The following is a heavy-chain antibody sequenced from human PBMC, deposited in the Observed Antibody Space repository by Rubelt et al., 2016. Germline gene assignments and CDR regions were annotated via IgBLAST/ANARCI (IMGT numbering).Heavy chain of an antibody. D-gene: IGHD3-22*01. CDR2: LIPIFGTA. V-gene: IGHV1-69*06. CDR1: GGTFSSYA. Sequence: QVQLVQSGAEVKKPGSSVKVSCKASGGTFSSYAISWVRQAPGQGIEWMGGLIPIFGTANYAQKFQGRVTITADKSTSTAYMELSSLRSEDTAGYYCAIDLVGVVITTHDAFDIWGQGTMVTVSS. CDR3: AIDLVGVVITTHDAFDI. J-gene: IGHJ3*02.